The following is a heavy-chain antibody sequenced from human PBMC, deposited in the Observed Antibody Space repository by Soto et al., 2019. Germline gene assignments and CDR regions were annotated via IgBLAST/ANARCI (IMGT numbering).Heavy chain of an antibody. J-gene: IGHJ4*02. CDR1: GFSFSLYT. Sequence: EVQLVQSGGGLVKPGGSLRLSCAASGFSFSLYTMNWVRQAPGKGLEWVASIDSGSSTIQYAESMKGRFTISRDNAKKSLYLQMNSLRAEDTAVYYCASARVVAILPDIYWGQGTLVTVSS. CDR2: IDSGSSTI. CDR3: ASARVVAILPDIY. V-gene: IGHV3-21*02. D-gene: IGHD2-21*01.